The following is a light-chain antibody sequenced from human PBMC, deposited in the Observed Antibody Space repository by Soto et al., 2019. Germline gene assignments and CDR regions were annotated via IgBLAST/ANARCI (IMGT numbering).Light chain of an antibody. CDR1: SSDVGGYNY. Sequence: QSVLTQPASVSGSPGQSITISCTGTSSDVGGYNYVSWYQQHPGKAPKLMIYEVSNRHSGVSNRFSGSKSGNTASLTISGLQAEDEADYYCSAYTSSSTLYVLGTGTKVTVL. V-gene: IGLV2-14*01. CDR2: EVS. J-gene: IGLJ1*01. CDR3: SAYTSSSTLYV.